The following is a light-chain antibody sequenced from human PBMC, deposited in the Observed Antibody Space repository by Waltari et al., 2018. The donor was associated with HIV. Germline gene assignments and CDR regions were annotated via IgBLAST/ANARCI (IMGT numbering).Light chain of an antibody. J-gene: IGLJ2*01. CDR1: WQAIVSRF. Sequence: QSVLTQPPSASATPGQRVVISRSGTWQAIVSRFVYWYQLLPGTTPKLLISRNDQRPSGVPDRFSGSKSDSSASLAVTDLRSEDEGDYYCSTWDNRLGTYIFGGGTKLTVL. V-gene: IGLV1-47*01. CDR2: RND. CDR3: STWDNRLGTYI.